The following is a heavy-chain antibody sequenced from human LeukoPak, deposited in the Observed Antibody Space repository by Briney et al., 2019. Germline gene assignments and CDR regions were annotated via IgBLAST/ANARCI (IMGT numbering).Heavy chain of an antibody. CDR3: ARVGGEYYDFWSGYYRTYYYYYMDV. CDR1: GGSISSYY. CDR2: IYYSGST. Sequence: SETLSLTCTVSGGSISSYYWSWIRQPPGKGLEWIGYIYYSGSTNYNPSLKRRVTISVDTSKNQFSLKLSSVTAADTAVYYCARVGGEYYDFWSGYYRTYYYYYMDVWGKGTTVTVSS. D-gene: IGHD3-3*01. J-gene: IGHJ6*03. V-gene: IGHV4-59*08.